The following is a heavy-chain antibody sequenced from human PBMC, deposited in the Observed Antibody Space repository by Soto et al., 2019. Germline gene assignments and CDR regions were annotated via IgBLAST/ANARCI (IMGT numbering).Heavy chain of an antibody. CDR2: ISSSSSTI. V-gene: IGHV3-48*02. CDR1: GFTFSSYS. J-gene: IGHJ6*02. D-gene: IGHD3-3*01. Sequence: GGSLRLSCAASGFTFSSYSMNWVRQAPGKGLEWVSYISSSSSTIYYADSVKGRFTISRDNAKNSLYLQMNSLRDEDTAVYYCARELRFLEGSYGMDVWGQGTTVTVSS. CDR3: ARELRFLEGSYGMDV.